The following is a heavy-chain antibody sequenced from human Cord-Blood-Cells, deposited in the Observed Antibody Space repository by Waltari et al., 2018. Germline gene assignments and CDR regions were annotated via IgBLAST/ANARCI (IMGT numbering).Heavy chain of an antibody. CDR1: GYTFTGSN. D-gene: IGHD7-27*01. Sequence: QVQLVQSGAEVKTPGASVKASCKASGYTFTGSNLHWVRQAPGQGLEWTGCINPNSCGTNYAQKFQGWVTMTRDTSISTAYRELSRLRSDDTAVYYCARGTGDTVQAFDYWGQGTLVTVSS. J-gene: IGHJ4*02. CDR3: ARGTGDTVQAFDY. V-gene: IGHV1-2*04. CDR2: INPNSCGT.